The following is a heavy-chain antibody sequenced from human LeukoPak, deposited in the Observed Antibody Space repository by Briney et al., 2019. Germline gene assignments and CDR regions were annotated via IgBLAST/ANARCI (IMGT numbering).Heavy chain of an antibody. CDR1: GGSISSSNYY. CDR3: ARPTSKLGSFDY. D-gene: IGHD2/OR15-2a*01. J-gene: IGHJ4*02. CDR2: IYYSGST. V-gene: IGHV4-39*01. Sequence: SETLSLTCTVAGGSISSSNYYWGWIRQPPGKGLEWIGTIYYSGSTYYNPSLKSRITISVDTSKNQFSLKMRSVTAADTAVYYCARPTSKLGSFDYWGQGTLVTVSS.